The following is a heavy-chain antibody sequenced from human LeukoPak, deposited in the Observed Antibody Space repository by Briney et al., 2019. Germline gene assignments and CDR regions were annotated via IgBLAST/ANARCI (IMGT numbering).Heavy chain of an antibody. Sequence: PGGSLRLSCAASGFTFSSYGMHWVRQAPGKGLEWVPVIWYDGSNKYYPDSVQGRFTISRDNSKNTLYLQVNSLRAEDTAVYYCARDRSMSGWYIDLWGRGTLVTVSS. CDR3: ARDRSMSGWYIDL. CDR2: IWYDGSNK. J-gene: IGHJ2*01. D-gene: IGHD2/OR15-2a*01. CDR1: GFTFSSYG. V-gene: IGHV3-33*01.